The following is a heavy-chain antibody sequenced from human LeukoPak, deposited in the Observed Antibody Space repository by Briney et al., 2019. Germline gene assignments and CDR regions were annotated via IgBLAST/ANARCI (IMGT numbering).Heavy chain of an antibody. CDR1: GFTFSSYG. V-gene: IGHV3-33*01. Sequence: GGSLRLSCAASGFTFSSYGMHWVRQAPGKGLEWVAVIWYDGSIKYYADSVKGRFTISRDNSKNTLYLQMNSLRAEDTAVYYCARGAGYSSSWLPNYYYYGMDVWGQGTTVTVSS. CDR2: IWYDGSIK. J-gene: IGHJ6*02. D-gene: IGHD6-13*01. CDR3: ARGAGYSSSWLPNYYYYGMDV.